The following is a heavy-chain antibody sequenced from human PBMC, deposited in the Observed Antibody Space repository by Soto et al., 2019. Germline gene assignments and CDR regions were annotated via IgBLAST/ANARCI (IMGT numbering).Heavy chain of an antibody. Sequence: EVQLVASGGGLVQPGGSLSLSCAASGFTFSSYAVHWVRQPTGKGLEWVSVIGSAGDTYYPGSVKGRFTISRENAKNSLYLQMNSLRAEDTAVYYCARGYLGSFDYWGQGTLVTVSS. CDR1: GFTFSSYA. V-gene: IGHV3-13*01. CDR3: ARGYLGSFDY. D-gene: IGHD7-27*01. CDR2: IGSAGDT. J-gene: IGHJ4*02.